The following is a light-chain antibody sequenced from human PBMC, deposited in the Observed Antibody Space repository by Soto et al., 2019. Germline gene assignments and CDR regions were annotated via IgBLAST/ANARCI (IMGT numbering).Light chain of an antibody. J-gene: IGKJ1*01. CDR2: AAS. CDR1: QSISSY. CDR3: QQSYSTPPT. Sequence: DMQMTQAPSSLSASVGDRVTITCRASQSISSYLNWYQQKPGKAPKLLIYAASSLQSGVPSRFSGSGSGTDSTLTISSLQPEEFATYYFQQSYSTPPTFGQGTKVDIK. V-gene: IGKV1-39*01.